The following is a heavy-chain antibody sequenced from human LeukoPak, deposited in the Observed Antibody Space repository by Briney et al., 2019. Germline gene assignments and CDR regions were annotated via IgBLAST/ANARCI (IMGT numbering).Heavy chain of an antibody. Sequence: PSETLSLTCTVSGGSISSYYWSWIRQPPGKGLEWIGYIYYSGSTNYNPSLKSRVTISVDTSKNQFSLKLSSVTAADTAVYYCARESLYIVGATNAFDIWGQGTMVTVSS. V-gene: IGHV4-59*01. CDR3: ARESLYIVGATNAFDI. CDR2: IYYSGST. CDR1: GGSISSYY. D-gene: IGHD1-26*01. J-gene: IGHJ3*02.